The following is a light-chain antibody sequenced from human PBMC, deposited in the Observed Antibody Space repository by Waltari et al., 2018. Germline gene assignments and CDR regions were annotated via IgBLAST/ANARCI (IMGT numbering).Light chain of an antibody. J-gene: IGLJ3*02. CDR3: ASWDDSLSGWV. Sequence: QSVLTQPPSASGTTGQRVTISCSGSSSNTGTNHVYWYQHIPGMAPKLLSYRNDQRPSGFPDRFSGSKSGTSASLAISGLRSEDEADYYCASWDDSLSGWVFGGGTKLTAL. CDR1: SSNTGTNH. CDR2: RND. V-gene: IGLV1-47*01.